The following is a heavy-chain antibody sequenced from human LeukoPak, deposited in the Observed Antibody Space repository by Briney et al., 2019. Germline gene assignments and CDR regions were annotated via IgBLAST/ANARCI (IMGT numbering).Heavy chain of an antibody. V-gene: IGHV3-15*01. CDR2: IRSKTDGGTT. Sequence: GGSLRLSCAASGFTFSNAWMSWVRQAPGKGLEWVGRIRSKTDGGTTDYAAPVKGRFTISRDDSKNTLYLQMNSLKTEDTAVYYCTTGPRGSYWDYFDYWGQGTLVTVSS. J-gene: IGHJ4*02. CDR3: TTGPRGSYWDYFDY. D-gene: IGHD1-26*01. CDR1: GFTFSNAW.